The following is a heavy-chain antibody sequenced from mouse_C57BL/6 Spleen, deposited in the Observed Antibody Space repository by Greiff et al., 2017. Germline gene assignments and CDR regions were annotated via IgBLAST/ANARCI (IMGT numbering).Heavy chain of an antibody. D-gene: IGHD4-1*01. V-gene: IGHV10-1*01. Sequence: EVQLVESGGGLVQPKGSLKLSCAASGFSFNTYAMNWVRQAPGKGLEWVARIRSKSNNYATYYADSVKDRFTISRDDSESMLYLQMNNLKTEDTAMYYCVRQLGRGNFDVWGTGTTVTVSS. J-gene: IGHJ1*03. CDR2: IRSKSNNYAT. CDR3: VRQLGRGNFDV. CDR1: GFSFNTYA.